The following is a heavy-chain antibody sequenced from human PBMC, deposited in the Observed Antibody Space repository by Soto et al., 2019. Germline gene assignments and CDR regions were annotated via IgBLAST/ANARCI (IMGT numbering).Heavy chain of an antibody. CDR1: GFSFSTYG. V-gene: IGHV3-30*03. Sequence: ESGGGVVQPGRSLRLSCAASGFSFSTYGMHWVRQAPGKGLEWVAVISYDGNIKYYADSVKGRFTISRDNSKNTLHLQMNSLRVEDTAVYFCATYDIVVVPAVYIVELDSWGQGTLVTVSS. CDR2: ISYDGNIK. CDR3: ATYDIVVVPAVYIVELDS. D-gene: IGHD2-2*01. J-gene: IGHJ4*02.